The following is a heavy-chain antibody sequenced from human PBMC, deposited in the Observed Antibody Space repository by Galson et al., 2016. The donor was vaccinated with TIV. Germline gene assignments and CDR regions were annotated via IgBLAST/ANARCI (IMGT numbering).Heavy chain of an antibody. D-gene: IGHD3-16*02. Sequence: SVKVSCKASGYILTKYYMHWVRQAPGQGLEWMGIIEPSGGSTTYAQKFQGRVTMTRDTSTGTVYMELSSLTSEDTAVYYCARRYYFDYWGQGTLLTVSS. CDR3: ARRYYFDY. CDR2: IEPSGGST. J-gene: IGHJ4*02. CDR1: GYILTKYY. V-gene: IGHV1-46*01.